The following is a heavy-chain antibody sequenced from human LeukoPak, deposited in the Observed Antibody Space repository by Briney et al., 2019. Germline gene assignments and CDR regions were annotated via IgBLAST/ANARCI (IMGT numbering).Heavy chain of an antibody. CDR2: INHSGST. CDR3: AREDYGDYVRIDY. V-gene: IGHV4-34*01. J-gene: IGHJ4*02. Sequence: TSETLSLTCAVYGGSFSGYYWSWIRQPPGKGLEWIGEINHSGSTSYNPSLKSRVTISVDTSKNQFSLKLSSVTAADTAVYYCAREDYGDYVRIDYWGQGTLVTVSS. CDR1: GGSFSGYY. D-gene: IGHD4-17*01.